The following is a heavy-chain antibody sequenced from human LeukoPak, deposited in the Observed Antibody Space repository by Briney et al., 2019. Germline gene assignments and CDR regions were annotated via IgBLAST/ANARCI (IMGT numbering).Heavy chain of an antibody. D-gene: IGHD6-13*01. V-gene: IGHV4-38-2*02. Sequence: SETLSLTCTVSGYSINSDFSWGWIRQPPGKWLEWFGSIYYSGSTYYNPSLKSRVTISVDTFKNQFSLRLNSVTAADTAVYYCARERVTAAGPRGFDYWGQGTLVTVSS. CDR2: IYYSGST. CDR3: ARERVTAAGPRGFDY. J-gene: IGHJ4*02. CDR1: GYSINSDFS.